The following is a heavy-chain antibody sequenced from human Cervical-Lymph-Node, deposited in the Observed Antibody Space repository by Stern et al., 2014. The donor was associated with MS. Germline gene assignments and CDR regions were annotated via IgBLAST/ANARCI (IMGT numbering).Heavy chain of an antibody. V-gene: IGHV2-70*01. CDR2: IDWGDDK. CDR1: GFSLSTSGMC. CDR3: ARNRVGGGHYFDY. Sequence: QITLKESGPALVKPTQTLTLTCTFSGFSLSTSGMCVSWIRQPPGKALEWLALIDWGDDKYNTTYLKVRLTISKDTSKNQVVLTMTNMDPLDTATDYCARNRVGGGHYFDYWGQGTLVTVSS. D-gene: IGHD3-16*01. J-gene: IGHJ4*02.